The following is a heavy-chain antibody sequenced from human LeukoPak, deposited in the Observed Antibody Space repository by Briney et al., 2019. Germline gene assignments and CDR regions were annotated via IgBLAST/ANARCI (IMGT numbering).Heavy chain of an antibody. D-gene: IGHD3-10*01. J-gene: IGHJ4*02. V-gene: IGHV1-2*06. Sequence: GSVKVSCKASGYTFTDYHIHWVRQAPGQGLEWMGRINPYSGGTHYSQEFQGRVTMTRDTSISTAYMELSSLRSDDTALYYCAKQQFASVRAFDYWGQGILVTVSS. CDR3: AKQQFASVRAFDY. CDR2: INPYSGGT. CDR1: GYTFTDYH.